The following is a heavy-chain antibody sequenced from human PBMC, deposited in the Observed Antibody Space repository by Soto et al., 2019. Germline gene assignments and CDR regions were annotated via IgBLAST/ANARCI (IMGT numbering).Heavy chain of an antibody. J-gene: IGHJ6*02. D-gene: IGHD3-22*01. CDR3: ARAYYYDDSPYGMDV. Sequence: QVQLQESGPGLVKPSEKLSLTCTVSGGSISSYYWNWIRQPAEKGLEWIGRIYISGSNNYNPSLKSRVSMSVDTSKNQVSLKLRSVTAADTAEYYCARAYYYDDSPYGMDVWGQGTTVTVSS. V-gene: IGHV4-4*07. CDR1: GGSISSYY. CDR2: IYISGSN.